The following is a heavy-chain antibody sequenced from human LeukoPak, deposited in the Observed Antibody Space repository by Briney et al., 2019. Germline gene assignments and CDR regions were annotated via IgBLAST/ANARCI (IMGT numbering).Heavy chain of an antibody. CDR1: GFTFSSYG. D-gene: IGHD5-18*01. CDR3: AKDRGYSYGYPYFDY. Sequence: PGRSLRLSCAASGFTFSSYGMHWVRQAPGKGLEWVAIISYDGSNKYYADSVQGRFTISRDNSKNTLYLQMNSLRAEDTAVYYCAKDRGYSYGYPYFDYWGQGTLVTVSS. J-gene: IGHJ4*02. CDR2: ISYDGSNK. V-gene: IGHV3-30*18.